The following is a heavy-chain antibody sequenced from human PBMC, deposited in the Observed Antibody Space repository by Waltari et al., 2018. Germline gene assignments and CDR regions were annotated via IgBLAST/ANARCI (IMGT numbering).Heavy chain of an antibody. V-gene: IGHV1-69*01. J-gene: IGHJ3*02. D-gene: IGHD1-26*01. Sequence: QVQLVQYGAEMKKPGSSVKVSCRASVGPFSTYVGRRVRQAPEQGREWMGVMIRVFGPPTYAQKFQGRVNFTADESTSTCYMERSSLRSEDTAIYYCAKNGDIMLRATTFRDAFDIWGQGTMVTVSS. CDR3: AKNGDIMLRATTFRDAFDI. CDR1: VGPFSTYV. CDR2: MIRVFGPP.